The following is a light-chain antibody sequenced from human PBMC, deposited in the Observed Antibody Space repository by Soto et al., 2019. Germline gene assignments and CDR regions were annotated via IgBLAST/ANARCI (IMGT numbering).Light chain of an antibody. V-gene: IGLV1-40*01. CDR3: QSYDSSLSGSYVV. Sequence: QSVLTQPPSVSGAPGQRVTISCTGSSSNIGAGYDVHWYQQLPGTAPKLLSYGNSNRPSGVPDRFSGSKSGTSASLAITGLQAEYEADYYCQSYDSSLSGSYVVFGGGTKLTVL. CDR2: GNS. J-gene: IGLJ2*01. CDR1: SSNIGAGYD.